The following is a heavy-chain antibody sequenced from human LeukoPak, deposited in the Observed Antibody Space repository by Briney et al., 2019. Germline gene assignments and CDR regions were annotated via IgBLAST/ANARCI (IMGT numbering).Heavy chain of an antibody. Sequence: ASVKVSCKASGYTFTSYGISWVRQAPGQGLEWMGWISAYNGNTNYAQKLQGRVTMTTDTSTSTAYMELRSLRSDDTAVYYCARDGRDIVVVVAANTYYFDYRGQGTLVTVSS. V-gene: IGHV1-18*01. CDR2: ISAYNGNT. J-gene: IGHJ4*02. CDR3: ARDGRDIVVVVAANTYYFDY. D-gene: IGHD2-15*01. CDR1: GYTFTSYG.